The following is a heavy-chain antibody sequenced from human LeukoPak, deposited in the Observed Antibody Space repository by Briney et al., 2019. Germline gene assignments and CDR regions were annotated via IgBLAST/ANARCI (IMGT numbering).Heavy chain of an antibody. J-gene: IGHJ6*02. D-gene: IGHD6-13*01. CDR2: IYYSGST. CDR3: ARSSERYSSSWYWYYGMDV. CDR1: GGSISSYY. V-gene: IGHV4-59*01. Sequence: SETLSLTCIVSGGSISSYYWSWIRQPPGKGLEWIGYIYYSGSTNYNPSLKSRVTISVDTSKNQFSLKLSSVTAADTAVYYCARSSERYSSSWYWYYGMDVWGQGTTVTVSS.